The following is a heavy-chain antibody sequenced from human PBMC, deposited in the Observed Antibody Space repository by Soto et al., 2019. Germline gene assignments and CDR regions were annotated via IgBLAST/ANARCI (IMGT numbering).Heavy chain of an antibody. CDR2: ILYDGSKE. Sequence: GVSLRLSCIDSGFSFSTHVMDWVRQAPGKGLEWVARILYDGSKEYYANYAQKFQGRVTITADKSTSTAYMELSSLRSEDTAVYYCASLGYYTGPDYWGQGTLVTVSS. J-gene: IGHJ4*02. V-gene: IGHV3-30*03. CDR3: ASLGYYTGPDY. CDR1: GFSFSTHV. D-gene: IGHD1-26*01.